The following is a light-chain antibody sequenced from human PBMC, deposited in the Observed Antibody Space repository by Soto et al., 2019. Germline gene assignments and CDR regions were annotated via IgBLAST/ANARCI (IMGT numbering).Light chain of an antibody. CDR1: QSFHTNY. CDR3: QHYDSSPGFT. V-gene: IGKV3-20*01. Sequence: EIVFTQSPGTLSLSPGQRATLSCRASQSFHTNYLAWYQHRPGQAPRLLIYGASIRASGIPERFSGRGSGTDFTLTISRLEPEDSAVYYCQHYDSSPGFTFGGGTRLEIK. CDR2: GAS. J-gene: IGKJ5*01.